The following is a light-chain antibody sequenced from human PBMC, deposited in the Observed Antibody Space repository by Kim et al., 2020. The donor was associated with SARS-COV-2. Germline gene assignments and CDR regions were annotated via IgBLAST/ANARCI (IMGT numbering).Light chain of an antibody. V-gene: IGKV3D-15*01. Sequence: SPGERATLSCRASQRVSSNLAWYQQTPGQPPRLLIYGASTRAPGIPARFSGSGSGTEFTLTISRLQSEDFAVYYCQQYYNWRSITFGQGTRLEIK. CDR1: QRVSSN. CDR3: QQYYNWRSIT. J-gene: IGKJ5*01. CDR2: GAS.